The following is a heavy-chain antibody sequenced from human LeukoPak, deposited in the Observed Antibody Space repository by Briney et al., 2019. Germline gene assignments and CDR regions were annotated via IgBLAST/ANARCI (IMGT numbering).Heavy chain of an antibody. Sequence: ASVKVSCKASGYTFTSYGISWVRQAPGQGLEWMGWISAYNGNTNYAQKLQGRVTMTTDTSTSTAYMELRSLRSDDTAVYYCARGFRIVDYDSSGYPPGGAFDIWGQGTMVTVSS. CDR1: GYTFTSYG. V-gene: IGHV1-18*01. CDR2: ISAYNGNT. J-gene: IGHJ3*02. CDR3: ARGFRIVDYDSSGYPPGGAFDI. D-gene: IGHD3-22*01.